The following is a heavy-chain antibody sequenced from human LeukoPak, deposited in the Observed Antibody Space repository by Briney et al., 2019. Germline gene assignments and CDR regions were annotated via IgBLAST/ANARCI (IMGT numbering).Heavy chain of an antibody. V-gene: IGHV3-11*01. CDR2: ITTSSDSTI. CDR3: AREGSYRFRGPFDI. J-gene: IGHJ3*02. Sequence: EGSLRLSCAASGFTISDYYISWIRQAPGKRLEWISYITTSSDSTIYYADSVKGRFTVSRDNAENSLYLQMNRLRAEDTAGYYCAREGSYRFRGPFDIWGQGTMVTVSS. CDR1: GFTISDYY. D-gene: IGHD3-16*02.